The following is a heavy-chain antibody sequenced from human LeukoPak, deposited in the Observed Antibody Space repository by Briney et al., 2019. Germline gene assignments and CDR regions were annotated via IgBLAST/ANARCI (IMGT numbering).Heavy chain of an antibody. Sequence: SETLSLTCTVSGGSISSYYWSWIRQAPGKGLEWIGYIHYTGSTNYNPSLKSRVTISVDTSKNHFSLKLSSVTAADTAVYYCARMYDSSGYYYPFDYWGQGTLVTVSS. CDR3: ARMYDSSGYYYPFDY. J-gene: IGHJ4*02. D-gene: IGHD3-22*01. CDR1: GGSISSYY. CDR2: IHYTGST. V-gene: IGHV4-59*08.